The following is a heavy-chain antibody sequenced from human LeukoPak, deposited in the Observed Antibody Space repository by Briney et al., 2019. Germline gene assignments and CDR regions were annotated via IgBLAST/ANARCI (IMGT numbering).Heavy chain of an antibody. J-gene: IGHJ4*02. D-gene: IGHD3-10*01. Sequence: GGSLRLSCAASGFTFSSYSMNWVRQAPGKGLEWVSSISSSSYIYYADSVKGRFTISRDNAKNSLYLQMNSLRAEDTAVYYCARTPTYYYDSGTYYARPHFDYWGQGTLVTVSS. CDR2: ISSSSYI. CDR3: ARTPTYYYDSGTYYARPHFDY. CDR1: GFTFSSYS. V-gene: IGHV3-21*01.